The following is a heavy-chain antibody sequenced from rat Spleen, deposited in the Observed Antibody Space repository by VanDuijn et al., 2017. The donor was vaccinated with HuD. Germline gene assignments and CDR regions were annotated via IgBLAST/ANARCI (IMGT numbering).Heavy chain of an antibody. CDR1: GFTFSDYG. D-gene: IGHD4-3*01. CDR3: TRHDYSGVITNWFAY. V-gene: IGHV5-29*01. CDR2: ISYGDSSGHSST. Sequence: EVQLVESGGGLVQPGRSLKLSCVASGFTFSDYGMAWVRQAPTKGLDWVATISYGDSSGHSSTYYRDSVKGRFTISRDNAQSTLYLQMDSLRSEDTATYYCTRHDYSGVITNWFAYWGQGTLVTVSS. J-gene: IGHJ3*01.